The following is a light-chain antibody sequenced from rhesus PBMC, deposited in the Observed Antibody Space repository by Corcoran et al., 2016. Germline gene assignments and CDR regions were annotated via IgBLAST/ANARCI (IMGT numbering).Light chain of an antibody. CDR2: DVR. CDR3: CSITGRSRYV. V-gene: IGLV2-38*01. CDR1: SSDSGCYDG. J-gene: IGLJ6*01. Sequence: HSTLPQPPSVSMSLGQAVTISCTGTSSDSGCYDGVSWYQQFSGTAPRLLIHDVRKRASGVSDRFSGSKSGETASLTISGLPPEDEAEYFCCSITGRSRYVFGSGTTLTV.